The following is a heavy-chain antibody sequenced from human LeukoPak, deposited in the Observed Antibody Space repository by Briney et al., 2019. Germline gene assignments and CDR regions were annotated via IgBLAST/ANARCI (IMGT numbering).Heavy chain of an antibody. Sequence: ASVKVSCKASGYTFTSYAMHWVRQAPGQRLEWMGWINAGNGNTKYSQKFQGRVTITRDTSASTAYMELSSLRSDDTAVYYCARVRHASLEVDYWGQGTLVTVSS. V-gene: IGHV1-3*01. CDR1: GYTFTSYA. J-gene: IGHJ4*02. CDR3: ARVRHASLEVDY. D-gene: IGHD1-1*01. CDR2: INAGNGNT.